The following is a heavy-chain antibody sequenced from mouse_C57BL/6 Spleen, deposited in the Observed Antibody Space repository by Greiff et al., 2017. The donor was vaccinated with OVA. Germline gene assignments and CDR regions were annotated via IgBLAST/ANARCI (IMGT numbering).Heavy chain of an antibody. CDR3: ASPPRTAQGLYYAMDY. D-gene: IGHD3-2*02. CDR2: IYPRSGNT. J-gene: IGHJ4*01. CDR1: GYTFTSYG. V-gene: IGHV1-81*01. Sequence: QVQLQQSGAELARPGASVKLSCKASGYTFTSYGISWVKQRTGQGLEWIGEIYPRSGNTYYNEKFKGKAKMTADKSSSTAYMELRSLTSEDSAVYFGASPPRTAQGLYYAMDYWGHGTSVTVSS.